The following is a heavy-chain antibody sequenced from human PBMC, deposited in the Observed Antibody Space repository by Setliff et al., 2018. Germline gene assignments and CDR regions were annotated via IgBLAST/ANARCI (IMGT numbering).Heavy chain of an antibody. V-gene: IGHV3-7*01. J-gene: IGHJ4*02. D-gene: IGHD2-21*01. CDR2: IRQDGNEI. CDR1: ALTFSRYW. CDR3: ASGDWFYFDC. Sequence: PGESLKISCAASALTFSRYWMKWVRQAPGKGLEWVADIRQDGNEIYYVDSVRGRFTISRDTAKNSVYLQMNSLRAEDTGVYYCASGDWFYFDCWGQGTLVTVSS.